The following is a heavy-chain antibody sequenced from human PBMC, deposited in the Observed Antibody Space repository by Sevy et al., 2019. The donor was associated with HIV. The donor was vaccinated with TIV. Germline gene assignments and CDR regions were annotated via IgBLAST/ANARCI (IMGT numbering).Heavy chain of an antibody. J-gene: IGHJ4*02. Sequence: ASVKVSCKASGYTFTDYYIHWVRQAPGQGLEWMGWINSNSGDTNYAQKFQGRVTMTKDTSVTTAYMELSRLRSDDTAVYYCARDWGSGLGQVGGIDYWGLGTLVTVSS. V-gene: IGHV1-2*02. CDR3: ARDWGSGLGQVGGIDY. CDR1: GYTFTDYY. D-gene: IGHD3-16*01. CDR2: INSNSGDT.